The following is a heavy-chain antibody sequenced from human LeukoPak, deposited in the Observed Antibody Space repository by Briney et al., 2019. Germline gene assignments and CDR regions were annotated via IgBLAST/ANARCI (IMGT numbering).Heavy chain of an antibody. Sequence: PGGSLRLSCAASGFTFSNAWMTWVRQAPGKGLEWVGHIKSETDGGATDYAAPVKGRFTISRDDSKNTPYLQMNSLKTEDTGVYYCSTASTGSYGDWGQGSLVTVSS. CDR3: STASTGSYGD. CDR2: IKSETDGGAT. CDR1: GFTFSNAW. J-gene: IGHJ4*02. D-gene: IGHD1-26*01. V-gene: IGHV3-15*01.